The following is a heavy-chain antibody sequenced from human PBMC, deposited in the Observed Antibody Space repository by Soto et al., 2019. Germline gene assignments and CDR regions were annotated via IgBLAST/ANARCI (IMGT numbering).Heavy chain of an antibody. CDR2: IYHSGST. D-gene: IGHD2-2*01. Sequence: QLQLQESGSGLVKPSQTLSLTCAVSGGSISSGGYSWSWIRQPPGKGLEWIGYIYHSGSTYYNPSLKNPVTLSGDRSKNHISLKLTSVTPADTAVYYWARVPDRWGQGTLVTVSS. J-gene: IGHJ5*02. V-gene: IGHV4-30-2*01. CDR3: ARVPDR. CDR1: GGSISSGGYS.